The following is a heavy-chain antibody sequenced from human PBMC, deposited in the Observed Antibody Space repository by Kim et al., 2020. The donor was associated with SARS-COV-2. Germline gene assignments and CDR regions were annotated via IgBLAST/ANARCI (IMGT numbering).Heavy chain of an antibody. Sequence: SETLSLTCTVSGGSISSGDYYWSWIRQPPGKGLEWIGYIYYSGSTYYNPSLKSRVTISVDTSKNQFSLKLSSVTAADTAVYYCASMYYYDSSGPGVDYWGQGTLVTVSS. J-gene: IGHJ4*02. CDR3: ASMYYYDSSGPGVDY. CDR1: GGSISSGDYY. CDR2: IYYSGST. D-gene: IGHD3-22*01. V-gene: IGHV4-30-4*01.